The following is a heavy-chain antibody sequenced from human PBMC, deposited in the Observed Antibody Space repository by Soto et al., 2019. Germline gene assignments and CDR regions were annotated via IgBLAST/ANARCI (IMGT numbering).Heavy chain of an antibody. CDR1: GFTFSTYG. D-gene: IGHD3-3*01. V-gene: IGHV3-33*01. J-gene: IGHJ4*02. CDR3: ATQRITTSDQ. CDR2: IWYDGTKQ. Sequence: GGSLRLSCAASGFTFSTYGMHWVRQAPGKGLEWVAVIWYDGTKQYYADSVKGRFTISRDNSKDTMYLQMNSLRAEDTAVYYCATQRITTSDQWGQGTLVTVSS.